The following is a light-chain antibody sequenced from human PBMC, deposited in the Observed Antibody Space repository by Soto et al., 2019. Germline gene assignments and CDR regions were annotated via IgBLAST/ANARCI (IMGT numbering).Light chain of an antibody. Sequence: EIVLTQSPATLSLSPGERATLSCRASQSVSSYLAWYQQKPGQAHRLLIYDASNRATGIPARFSGSVSGTDFTLTISSLEPEDFAVYYCQQRSNWPPYTFGQGNKLEIK. CDR1: QSVSSY. CDR3: QQRSNWPPYT. J-gene: IGKJ2*01. V-gene: IGKV3-11*01. CDR2: DAS.